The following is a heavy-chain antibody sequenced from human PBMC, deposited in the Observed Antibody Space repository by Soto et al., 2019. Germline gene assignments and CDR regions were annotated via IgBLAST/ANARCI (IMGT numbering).Heavy chain of an antibody. V-gene: IGHV4-59*01. J-gene: IGHJ4*02. CDR1: GDSISSYY. CDR3: ASGELYCSGGTCYTNRPFDY. D-gene: IGHD2-15*01. Sequence: SETLSLTCTVSGDSISSYYWSWIRQPPGKGLEWIGYIYYSGSTNYNPSLKSPFTISIETSKNQFSLKLTSVTAADTAVYYCASGELYCSGGTCYTNRPFDYWAQGTLVTVS. CDR2: IYYSGST.